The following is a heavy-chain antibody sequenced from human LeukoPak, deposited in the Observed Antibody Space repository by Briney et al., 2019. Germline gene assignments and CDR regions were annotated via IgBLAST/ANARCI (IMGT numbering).Heavy chain of an antibody. D-gene: IGHD3-3*01. Sequence: SETLSLTCAVYGGSFSGYYWSWIRQPPGKGLEWIGEINHSGSTNYNPSLKSRVTISVDTSKNQSSLKLSSVTAADTAVYYCAIDFWSGYYTGLFPWGQGTLVTVSS. V-gene: IGHV4-34*01. CDR3: AIDFWSGYYTGLFP. CDR1: GGSFSGYY. J-gene: IGHJ5*02. CDR2: INHSGST.